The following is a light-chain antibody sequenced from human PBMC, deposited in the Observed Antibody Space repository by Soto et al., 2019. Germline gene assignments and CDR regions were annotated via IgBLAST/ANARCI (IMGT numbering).Light chain of an antibody. CDR1: QSVSSH. V-gene: IGKV3D-20*01. CDR3: QQYGSSGT. J-gene: IGKJ1*01. CDR2: DAS. Sequence: IVLSKSPATLSLTQGERATVSCRASQSVSSHLAWYQQKRGQAPRLLIYDASSRASGIPARFSGSGSGTDFTLTICRLEPDDFAVYYCQQYGSSGTFGQGTKVDIK.